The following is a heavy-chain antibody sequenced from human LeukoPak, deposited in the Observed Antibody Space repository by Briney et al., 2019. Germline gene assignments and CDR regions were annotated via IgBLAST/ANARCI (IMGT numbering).Heavy chain of an antibody. CDR3: ARHPAAVTMVRGGPMGPDY. D-gene: IGHD3-10*01. V-gene: IGHV4-39*01. Sequence: PSETLSLTCTVSGGSISSSSYYWGWIRHPPGKGLEWIGSIYYSGSTYYNPSLKSRVTISVDTSKNQFSLKLSSVTAADTAVYYCARHPAAVTMVRGGPMGPDYWGQGTLVTVSS. J-gene: IGHJ4*02. CDR2: IYYSGST. CDR1: GGSISSSSYY.